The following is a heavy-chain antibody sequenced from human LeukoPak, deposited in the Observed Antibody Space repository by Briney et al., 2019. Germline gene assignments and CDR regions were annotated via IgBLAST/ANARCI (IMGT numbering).Heavy chain of an antibody. CDR3: ARDGGGYWLYCYYYYMDV. V-gene: IGHV3-21*01. CDR2: ISSSSSYI. Sequence: GGSLRLSCAASGFTFSSYSMNWVRQAPGKGLEWVSSISSSSSYIYYADSVKGRFAISRDNSKNTLYLQMNSLRAEDTAVYYCARDGGGYWLYCYYYYMDVWGKGTTVTVSS. J-gene: IGHJ6*03. CDR1: GFTFSSYS. D-gene: IGHD5-12*01.